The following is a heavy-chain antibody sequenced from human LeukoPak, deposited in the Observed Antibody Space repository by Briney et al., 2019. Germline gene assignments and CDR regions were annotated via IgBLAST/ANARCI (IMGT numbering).Heavy chain of an antibody. CDR1: GGSISSHY. CDR2: IYYSGST. J-gene: IGHJ6*03. V-gene: IGHV4-59*11. D-gene: IGHD6-13*01. CDR3: ARVAAAGTPLWYYYYYMDV. Sequence: PSETLSLICTVSGGSISSHYWSWIRQPPGKGLEWIGYIYYSGSTNYNPSLKSRVTISVDTSKNQFSLKLSSVTAADTAVYYCARVAAAGTPLWYYYYYMDVWGKGTTVTVSS.